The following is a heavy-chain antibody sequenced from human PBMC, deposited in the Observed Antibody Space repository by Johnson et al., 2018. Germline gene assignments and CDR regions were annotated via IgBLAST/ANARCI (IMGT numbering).Heavy chain of an antibody. V-gene: IGHV1-69*12. CDR2: IIPIFGTA. Sequence: QVQLVQSGAEVKKPGSSVKVSCKASGGTFSSYAISWVRQAPGQGLEWMGGIIPIFGTANYAQKFQGRVTITADESTGTASMELSSLTSEDTAVYFCASSSGYVINYYYGMDVWGQGTTVTVSS. D-gene: IGHD5-12*01. J-gene: IGHJ6*02. CDR3: ASSSGYVINYYYGMDV. CDR1: GGTFSSYA.